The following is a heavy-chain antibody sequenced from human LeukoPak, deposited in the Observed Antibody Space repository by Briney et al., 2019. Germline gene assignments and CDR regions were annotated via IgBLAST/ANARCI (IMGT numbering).Heavy chain of an antibody. CDR1: GFTFSAYW. D-gene: IGHD4-17*01. Sequence: SGGSLRLSCAASGFTFSAYWVHWVRQAPGKGLEWVSCLKSDGISASYADSVKGRFTVSRDNARNTLFLQMNSLRAEDTAVYYCARGETVPRGYWGQGTLVTVSS. CDR2: LKSDGISA. CDR3: ARGETVPRGY. V-gene: IGHV3-74*01. J-gene: IGHJ4*02.